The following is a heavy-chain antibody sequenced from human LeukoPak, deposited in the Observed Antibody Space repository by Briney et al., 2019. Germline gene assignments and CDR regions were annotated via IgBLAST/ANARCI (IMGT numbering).Heavy chain of an antibody. D-gene: IGHD6-19*01. Sequence: ASVKVSCKASGYTFNQFVITWVRQAPGQGVEWLGWLAVFNGDNHYAQKLQGSVTLTTDTFPHTGFMELTSLTSAGTALYYLSRVSAVAGAFSYWGQGTLVTVSS. CDR2: LAVFNGDN. CDR1: GYTFNQFV. V-gene: IGHV1-18*01. J-gene: IGHJ4*02. CDR3: SRVSAVAGAFSY.